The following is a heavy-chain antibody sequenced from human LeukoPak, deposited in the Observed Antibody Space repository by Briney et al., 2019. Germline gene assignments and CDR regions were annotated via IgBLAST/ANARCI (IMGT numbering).Heavy chain of an antibody. Sequence: GGSLRLSCAASGFTFNSYAMSWVRQAPGKGLEWVSAISGSGGSTHYADSVKGRFTISRDNSKNTLYLQMNSLRAEDTAVYYCAKEVGGYCSGGSCYTLAYFQHWGQGTLVTVSS. CDR1: GFTFNSYA. CDR3: AKEVGGYCSGGSCYTLAYFQH. CDR2: ISGSGGST. J-gene: IGHJ1*01. V-gene: IGHV3-23*01. D-gene: IGHD2-15*01.